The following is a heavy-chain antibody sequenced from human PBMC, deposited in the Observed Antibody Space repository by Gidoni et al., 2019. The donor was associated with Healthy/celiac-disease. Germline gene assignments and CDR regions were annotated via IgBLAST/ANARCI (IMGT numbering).Heavy chain of an antibody. CDR3: ARDYRGRYDSSDEPFDY. CDR1: GFTFSSSG. CDR2: ICYDGSNK. J-gene: IGHJ4*02. Sequence: QVQPVASGGGVVQPVRSLRLSCPASGFTFSSSGMQWVRQAPGKGWAGVAVICYDGSNKYYADSVKGRFTISRDNSKNTMYLQMNSLRAEDTAVYYCARDYRGRYDSSDEPFDYWGQGTLVTVSS. V-gene: IGHV3-33*01. D-gene: IGHD3-22*01.